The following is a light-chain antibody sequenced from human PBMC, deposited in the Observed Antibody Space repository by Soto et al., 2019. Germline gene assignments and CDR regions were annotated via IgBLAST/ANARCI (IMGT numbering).Light chain of an antibody. J-gene: IGLJ1*01. CDR1: SSNIGSNY. CDR2: RNN. V-gene: IGLV1-47*01. Sequence: QSALTQPPSASGTPGHRVTISCSGSSSNIGSNYVYWYQQLPGTAPQLLLYRNNQRPSGVPDRFPGSKSGTSASLAISGLRSEDEADYYCAAWDDSLSAHYLFGTATQVTVL. CDR3: AAWDDSLSAHYL.